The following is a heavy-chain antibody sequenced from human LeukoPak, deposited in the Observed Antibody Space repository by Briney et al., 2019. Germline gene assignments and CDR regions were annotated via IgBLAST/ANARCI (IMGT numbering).Heavy chain of an antibody. CDR2: ISGSGGST. Sequence: GGSLRLSCAASGFTFSSYAMSRVRQAPGKGLEWVSGISGSGGSTYYADSVKGRFTISRDNSKNTLYLQMTSLRAEDTAVYYCAKDGSWYSSSPNWFDPWGQGTLVTVSS. V-gene: IGHV3-23*01. CDR3: AKDGSWYSSSPNWFDP. J-gene: IGHJ5*02. CDR1: GFTFSSYA. D-gene: IGHD6-19*01.